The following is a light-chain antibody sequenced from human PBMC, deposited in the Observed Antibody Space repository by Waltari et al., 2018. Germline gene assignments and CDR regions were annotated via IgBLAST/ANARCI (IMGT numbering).Light chain of an antibody. CDR3: QQRSNWPPVT. CDR2: DAS. CDR1: QSVSSY. V-gene: IGKV3-11*01. J-gene: IGKJ4*01. Sequence: EIVLTQSPATLSLSPGERATLSCRASQSVSSYLAWYQQKPGQAPRLLIYDASNRATGIPARFSGSGSGTDFTLTISSLEPEDFAVYYCQQRSNWPPVTFGGGTKEEIK.